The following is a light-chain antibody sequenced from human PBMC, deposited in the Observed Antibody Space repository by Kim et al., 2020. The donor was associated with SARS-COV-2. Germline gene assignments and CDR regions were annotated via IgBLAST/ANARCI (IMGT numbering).Light chain of an antibody. V-gene: IGLV3-19*01. Sequence: VAVGQTVRITCKGDGRRRYYATWYQQKPGQAPIVVIYGKNNRPSGIPDRFSGSSAGNTASLTITGTQAGDEADYYCNSRDSNDNVVFGGGTQLTVL. J-gene: IGLJ2*01. CDR1: GRRRYY. CDR2: GKN. CDR3: NSRDSNDNVV.